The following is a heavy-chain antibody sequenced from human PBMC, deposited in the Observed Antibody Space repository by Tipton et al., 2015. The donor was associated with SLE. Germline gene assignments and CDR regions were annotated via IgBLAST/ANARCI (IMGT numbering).Heavy chain of an antibody. J-gene: IGHJ2*01. V-gene: IGHV4-4*07. CDR1: GGSITRYY. CDR2: IYTNENT. D-gene: IGHD4-11*01. Sequence: TLSLTCPVSGGSITRYYWSWIRQPAGGGLEWIGRIYTNENTNYNPSLKSRVTMSVDTSKNHFSLKLISVTAADTAVYYCAREFLNPVTTVHYYFDLWGRGTLVTVSS. CDR3: AREFLNPVTTVHYYFDL.